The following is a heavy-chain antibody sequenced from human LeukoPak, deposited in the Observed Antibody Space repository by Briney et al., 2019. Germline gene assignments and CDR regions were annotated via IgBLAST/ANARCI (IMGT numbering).Heavy chain of an antibody. J-gene: IGHJ3*02. Sequence: GESLKISCEGSGYSFTSYWIGWVRQMPGKGLEWMGIIYPGDSDTRYSPSFQGQVTISADKSISTAYLQWSSLKASDTAMYYCARRGYCSGGSCYFDAFDIWGQGTMVTVSS. CDR3: ARRGYCSGGSCYFDAFDI. CDR2: IYPGDSDT. CDR1: GYSFTSYW. V-gene: IGHV5-51*01. D-gene: IGHD2-15*01.